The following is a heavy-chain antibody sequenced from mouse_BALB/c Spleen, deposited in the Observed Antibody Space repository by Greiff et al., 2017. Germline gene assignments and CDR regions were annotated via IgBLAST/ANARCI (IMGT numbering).Heavy chain of an antibody. D-gene: IGHD2-4*01. CDR1: GFTFSSYA. V-gene: IGHV5-6-5*01. CDR2: ISSGGST. CDR3: AREGAYDYDVAY. J-gene: IGHJ3*01. Sequence: EVQLVESGGDLVKPGGSLKLSCAASGFTFSSYAMSWVRQTPEKRLEWVASISSGGSTYYPDSVKGRFTISRDNARNILYLQMSSLRSEDTAMYYCAREGAYDYDVAYWGQGTLVTVSA.